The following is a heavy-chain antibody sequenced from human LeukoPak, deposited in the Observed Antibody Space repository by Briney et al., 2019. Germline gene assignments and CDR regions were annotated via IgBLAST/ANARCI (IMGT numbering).Heavy chain of an antibody. V-gene: IGHV3-30*03. CDR1: GFTFSTYG. J-gene: IGHJ5*02. CDR2: ISYDGSNK. Sequence: GGSLRLSCAASGFTFSTYGMHWVRQAPGKGLEWVAVISYDGSNKYYADSVKGRFTISRDNSKNTLYLQMNSLRAEDTAVYYCARDSKTAWFDPWGQGTLVTVSS. CDR3: ARDSKTAWFDP.